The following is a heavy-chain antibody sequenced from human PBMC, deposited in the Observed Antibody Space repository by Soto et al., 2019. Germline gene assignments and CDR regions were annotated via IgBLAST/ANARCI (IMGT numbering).Heavy chain of an antibody. CDR1: GGSISSGCYY. CDR2: IYYSGST. CDR3: ASSSWSLVGMDV. D-gene: IGHD6-13*01. V-gene: IGHV4-31*03. J-gene: IGHJ6*02. Sequence: SETLSLTCTVSGGSISSGCYYWSWIRQHPGKGLEWIGYIYYSGSTYYNPSLKSRVTISVDTSKNQFSLKLSSVTAADTAVYYCASSSWSLVGMDVWGQGTTVTVSS.